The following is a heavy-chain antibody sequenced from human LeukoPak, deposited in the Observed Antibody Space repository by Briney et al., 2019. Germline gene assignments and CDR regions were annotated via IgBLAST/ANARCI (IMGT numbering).Heavy chain of an antibody. CDR2: IYYSGST. D-gene: IGHD6-19*01. V-gene: IGHV4-59*12. J-gene: IGHJ4*02. CDR1: GGSISSYY. CDR3: ARGSGLLDS. Sequence: SETLSLTCTVSGGSISSYYWSWIRQPPGKGLEWIGYIYYSGSTYYNPSLKSRVTISVDTSKNQFSLNLTSVTDADTAVYYCARGSGLLDSWGQGTLVTVSS.